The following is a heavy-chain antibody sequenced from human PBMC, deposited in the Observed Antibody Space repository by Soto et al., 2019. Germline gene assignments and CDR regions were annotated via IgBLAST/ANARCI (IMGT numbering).Heavy chain of an antibody. D-gene: IGHD6-13*01. J-gene: IGHJ4*02. CDR2: INPSGGST. CDR1: GYTFTSYY. V-gene: IGHV1-46*01. Sequence: GASVKASCKASGYTFTSYYMHWVRQAPGQGLEWMGIINPSGGSTSYAQKFQGRVTMTRDTSTSTVYMELSSLRSEDTAVYYCARDLVAAAGIDYWGQGTLVTVSS. CDR3: ARDLVAAAGIDY.